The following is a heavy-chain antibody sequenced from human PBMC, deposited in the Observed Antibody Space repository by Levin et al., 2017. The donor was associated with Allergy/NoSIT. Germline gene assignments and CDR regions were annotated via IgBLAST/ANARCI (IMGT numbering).Heavy chain of an antibody. CDR3: AQRHSATFYNED. D-gene: IGHD3-10*01. CDR1: GFSLSTSGVG. CDR2: IYRRDEK. Sequence: SGPTLVKPTQTLTLTCTFSGFSLSTSGVGVGWFRQPPGKALEWLALIYRRDEKHYNPSLKSRLTITKDTSKDQVVLTMTNMDPVDTATYFCAQRHSATFYNEDWGHGTLVTVSS. J-gene: IGHJ4*01. V-gene: IGHV2-5*01.